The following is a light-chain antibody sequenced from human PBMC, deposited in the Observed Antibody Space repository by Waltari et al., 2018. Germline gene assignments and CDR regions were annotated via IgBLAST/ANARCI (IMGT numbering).Light chain of an antibody. Sequence: QSALTQPASVSGSPGQSITISCTGTSSDVGAYTSVSWYQQHPGKAPKLIIYDVSQRPSGVSNRFSASKSGNTASLTISGLQAEDEADCYCNSYTTSSTFLFGGGTKLTVL. CDR3: NSYTTSSTFL. J-gene: IGLJ2*01. CDR1: SSDVGAYTS. CDR2: DVS. V-gene: IGLV2-14*03.